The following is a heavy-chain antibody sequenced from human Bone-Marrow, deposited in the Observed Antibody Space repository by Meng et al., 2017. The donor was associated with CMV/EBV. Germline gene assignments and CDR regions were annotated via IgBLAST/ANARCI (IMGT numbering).Heavy chain of an antibody. Sequence: GSLRLSCAVYGGSFSGYYWSWIRQPPGKGLEWIGEINHSGSTNYNPSLKSRVTISVDTSKNQFSLKLSSVTAADTAVYYCARYCSSTSCYGFAPWGQGTRVTVSS. CDR2: INHSGST. CDR1: GGSFSGYY. J-gene: IGHJ5*02. V-gene: IGHV4-34*01. CDR3: ARYCSSTSCYGFAP. D-gene: IGHD2-2*01.